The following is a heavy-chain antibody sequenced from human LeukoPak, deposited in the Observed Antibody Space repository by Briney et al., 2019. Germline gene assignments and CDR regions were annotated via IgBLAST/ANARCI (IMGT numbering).Heavy chain of an antibody. CDR2: IIPRFGKA. J-gene: IGHJ4*02. V-gene: IGHV1-69*01. D-gene: IGHD5-24*01. CDR1: GIIFSRDG. Sequence: GSSVKVSCKASGIIFSRDGITWVRQAPGQGLEWMGGIIPRFGKANYPQKFQGRITITADESTSTAYMELSSPRSEDTAVYFCARAQMATTIHNIYFDYWGPGTLVTVSS. CDR3: ARAQMATTIHNIYFDY.